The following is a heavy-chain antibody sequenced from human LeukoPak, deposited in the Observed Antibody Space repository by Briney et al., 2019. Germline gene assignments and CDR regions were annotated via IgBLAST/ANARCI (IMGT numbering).Heavy chain of an antibody. D-gene: IGHD3-9*01. J-gene: IGHJ5*02. V-gene: IGHV1-69*05. CDR1: GGTFSSYA. CDR2: IIPIFGTA. CDR3: ARYLRYFEGRGWSNWFDP. Sequence: GASVKVSCKASGGTFSSYAISWVRQAPGQGLEWMGGIIPIFGTANYAQKFQGRVTITTDESTSTAYMELSSLRSEDTAVYYCARYLRYFEGRGWSNWFDPWGQGTLVTVSS.